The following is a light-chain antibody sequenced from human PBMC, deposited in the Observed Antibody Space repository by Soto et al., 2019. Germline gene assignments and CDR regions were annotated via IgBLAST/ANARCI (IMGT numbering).Light chain of an antibody. CDR1: SSDVGSYNL. CDR3: CSYARNRDVL. CDR2: EGS. V-gene: IGLV2-23*01. Sequence: QSVLTQPASVSGSPGQSITISCTGSSSDVGSYNLVSWYQQHPDKAPKLMIYEGSKRPSGVSNRFSGSKSGNTASLTISGLQAEDEADYYCCSYARNRDVLFGGGTQLTVL. J-gene: IGLJ3*02.